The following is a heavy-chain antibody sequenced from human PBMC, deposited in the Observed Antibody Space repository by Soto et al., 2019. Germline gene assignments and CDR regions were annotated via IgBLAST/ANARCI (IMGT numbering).Heavy chain of an antibody. J-gene: IGHJ1*01. V-gene: IGHV3-30-3*01. D-gene: IGHD1-26*01. CDR2: ISYDGSNK. CDR3: ARDLGPGVGAITSEYFQH. CDR1: GFTFSSYA. Sequence: QVQLVESGGGVVQPGRSLRLSCAASGFTFSSYAMHWVRQAPGKGLEWVAVISYDGSNKYYADSVKGRFTISRDNSKHTLYLQMNSLRAEDTAVYYCARDLGPGVGAITSEYFQHWGQGTLVTVSS.